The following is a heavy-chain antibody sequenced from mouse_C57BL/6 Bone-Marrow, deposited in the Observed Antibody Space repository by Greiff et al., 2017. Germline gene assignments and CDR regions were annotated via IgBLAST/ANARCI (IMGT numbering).Heavy chain of an antibody. CDR2: IYPGDGDT. D-gene: IGHD1-1*01. CDR3: APYYYGSSPLAMDY. Sequence: QVQLQQSGPELVKPGASVKISCKASGYAFSSSWMNWVKQRPGKGLEWIGRIYPGDGDTNYNGKFKGKATLTADKSSSTAYMRLSSLTSEDSAVYFCAPYYYGSSPLAMDYWGQGTSVTVAS. V-gene: IGHV1-82*01. J-gene: IGHJ4*01. CDR1: GYAFSSSW.